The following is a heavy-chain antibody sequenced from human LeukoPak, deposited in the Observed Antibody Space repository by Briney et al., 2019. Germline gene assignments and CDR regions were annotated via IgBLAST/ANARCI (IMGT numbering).Heavy chain of an antibody. CDR2: ISWNSGSI. J-gene: IGHJ4*02. D-gene: IGHD3-10*01. V-gene: IGHV3-9*01. Sequence: GGSLRLSCAASGFTFDDYAMHWVRHAPGKGLEWVSGISWNSGSIGYADSVKGRFTISRDNAKNSLYLQMNSLRAEDTALYYCARGLRLPGGYWGQGTLVTVSS. CDR1: GFTFDDYA. CDR3: ARGLRLPGGY.